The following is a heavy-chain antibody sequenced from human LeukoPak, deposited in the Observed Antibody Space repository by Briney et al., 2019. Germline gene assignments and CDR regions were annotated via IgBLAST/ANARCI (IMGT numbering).Heavy chain of an antibody. V-gene: IGHV1-46*01. CDR1: GYTFTSYD. J-gene: IGHJ5*02. CDR2: INPSGGST. CDR3: ARDQYCSGGSCYVHWGFDP. D-gene: IGHD2-15*01. Sequence: ASVKVSCKASGYTFTSYDMHWVRQAPGQGLEWMGIINPSGGSTSYAQKFQGRVTMTRDTSTSTVYMELSSLRSEDTAVYYCARDQYCSGGSCYVHWGFDPWGQGTLVTVSS.